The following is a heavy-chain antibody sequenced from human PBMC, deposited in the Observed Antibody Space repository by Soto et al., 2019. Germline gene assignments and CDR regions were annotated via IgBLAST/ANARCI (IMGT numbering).Heavy chain of an antibody. CDR3: ARGGAGYCSSTSCSRFDY. CDR2: IYPGDSDT. Sequence: GESLKISCKGSGYSFTSYWIGWVRQMPGKGLEWMGIIYPGDSDTRYSPSFQGQVTISVDKSISTAYLQWSSLKASDTAMYYCARGGAGYCSSTSCSRFDYWGQGTLVTAPQ. J-gene: IGHJ4*02. CDR1: GYSFTSYW. D-gene: IGHD2-2*01. V-gene: IGHV5-51*01.